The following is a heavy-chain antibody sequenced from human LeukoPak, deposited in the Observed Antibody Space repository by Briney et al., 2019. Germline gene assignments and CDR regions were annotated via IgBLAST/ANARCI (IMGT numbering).Heavy chain of an antibody. CDR3: ARDVAVTNYYYYYMDV. V-gene: IGHV4-39*07. Sequence: SETLSLTCTVSGGSISSSSYYWGWIRQPPGKGLEWIGSIYYSGSTYYNPSLKSRVTISVDTSKNQFSLKLSSVTAADTAVYYCARDVAVTNYYYYYMDVWGKGTTVTVSS. CDR2: IYYSGST. D-gene: IGHD4-17*01. CDR1: GGSISSSSYY. J-gene: IGHJ6*03.